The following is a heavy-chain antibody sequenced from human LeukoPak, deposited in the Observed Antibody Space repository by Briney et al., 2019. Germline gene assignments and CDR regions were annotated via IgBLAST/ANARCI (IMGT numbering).Heavy chain of an antibody. CDR1: GGSISSYY. CDR3: ARVTLWWFDP. D-gene: IGHD1-14*01. CDR2: IYYSGST. V-gene: IGHV4-59*08. J-gene: IGHJ5*02. Sequence: SETLSLTCTVSGGSISSYYWSWIRQPPGKGLEWIGYIYYSGSTNYNPSLKSRVTISVDTSTNQFSLKLSSVTAADTAVYYCARVTLWWFDPWGQGTLVTVSS.